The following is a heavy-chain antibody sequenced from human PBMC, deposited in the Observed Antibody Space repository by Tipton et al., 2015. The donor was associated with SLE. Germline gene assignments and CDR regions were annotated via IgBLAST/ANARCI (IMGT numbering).Heavy chain of an antibody. Sequence: TLSLTCAVSGYSISSAYYWGWVRQPPGKGMEWIGSIYNSGTTYYNPSLKSRVTISADMSKNQFSLRLSSVTAADTAVYYCARTNRGCFDYWGQGTLVTVSS. J-gene: IGHJ4*02. V-gene: IGHV4-38-2*01. CDR1: GYSISSAYY. CDR2: IYNSGTT. D-gene: IGHD2-8*01. CDR3: ARTNRGCFDY.